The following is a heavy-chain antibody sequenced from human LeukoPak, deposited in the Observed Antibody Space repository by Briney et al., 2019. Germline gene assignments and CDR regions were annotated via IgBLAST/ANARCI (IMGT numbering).Heavy chain of an antibody. CDR2: IYSGGST. D-gene: IGHD6-13*01. Sequence: GGSLRLSCAASGFTVSSNYMSWVRQAPGKGLEWVSAIYSGGSTYYADSVKGRFSISRDNSKNTLYLQMNSLRAEDTAVYYCARDKGAAAGTENWGQGTLVIVSS. CDR1: GFTVSSNY. V-gene: IGHV3-53*01. CDR3: ARDKGAAAGTEN. J-gene: IGHJ4*02.